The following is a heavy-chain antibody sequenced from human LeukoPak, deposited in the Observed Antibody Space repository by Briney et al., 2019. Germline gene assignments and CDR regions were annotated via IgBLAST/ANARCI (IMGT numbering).Heavy chain of an antibody. CDR1: GFTVSSNC. V-gene: IGHV3-7*05. CDR3: VRFITVVTSGAFDI. D-gene: IGHD4-23*01. CDR2: IKQDGSET. Sequence: PGGSLRLFCAASGFTVSSNCMSWVRQAPGKGLEWVANIKQDGSETYYVDSVEGRFTISRDNAKNSLYLQMNSLRAEDTAVYYCVRFITVVTSGAFDIWGQGTMVTVS. J-gene: IGHJ3*02.